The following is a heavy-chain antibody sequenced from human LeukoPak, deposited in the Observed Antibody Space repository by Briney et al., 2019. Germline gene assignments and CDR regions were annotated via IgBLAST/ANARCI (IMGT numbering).Heavy chain of an antibody. CDR2: FNPRDSST. J-gene: IGHJ5*02. CDR3: ARHYGSAWFAH. V-gene: IGHV5-51*01. Sequence: GESLKISCKTSGYIFTNYWLAWVRQMPGKGLEWVGIFNPRDSSTRYSPSFQGQVTFSADNSISIAYLQWSSLRASDTAIYYCARHYGSAWFAHWGQGTQVTVSS. CDR1: GYIFTNYW. D-gene: IGHD6-25*01.